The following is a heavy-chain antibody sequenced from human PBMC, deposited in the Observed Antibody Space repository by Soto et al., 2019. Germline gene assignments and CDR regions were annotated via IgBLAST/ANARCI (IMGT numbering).Heavy chain of an antibody. CDR2: ISTYNGNT. D-gene: IGHD6-13*01. CDR1: GYTFTTYG. CDR3: ARPLAAAGTFGY. J-gene: IGHJ4*02. Sequence: QVQRVQSGTEVKKPGASVKVSCKASGYTFTTYGISWVRQAPGQGLEWMGWISTYNGNTNYAQKFQGRVTMTTDTSTSIAYMELRSLRSDDTAVYYCARPLAAAGTFGYWGQGTLVTVSS. V-gene: IGHV1-18*01.